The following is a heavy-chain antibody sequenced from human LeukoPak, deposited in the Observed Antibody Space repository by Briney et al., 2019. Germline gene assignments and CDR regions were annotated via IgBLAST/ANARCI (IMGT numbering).Heavy chain of an antibody. J-gene: IGHJ4*02. V-gene: IGHV4-31*03. Sequence: SETLSLTCTVSGGSISSGGYYWSWIRQHPGKGLEWIGYIYYSGSTYDNPSLKSRFTISVDWSRNQFSLKLSCVSAADTAVYYCARAGYDSSGYPVPFDYWGQGTLVTVSS. CDR2: IYYSGST. CDR1: GGSISSGGYY. CDR3: ARAGYDSSGYPVPFDY. D-gene: IGHD3-22*01.